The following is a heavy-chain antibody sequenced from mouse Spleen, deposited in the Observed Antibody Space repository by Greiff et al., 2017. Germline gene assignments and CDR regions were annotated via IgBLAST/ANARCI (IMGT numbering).Heavy chain of an antibody. CDR2: ISYDGSN. J-gene: IGHJ3*01. D-gene: IGHD1-1*01. CDR1: GYSITSGYY. Sequence: EVKLQESGPGLVKPSQSLSLTCSVTGYSITSGYYWNWIRQFPGNKLEWMGYISYDGSNNYNPSLKNRISITRDTSKNQFFLKLNSVTTEDTATYYCAREGYYDGSYFWFAYWGQGTLVTVSA. CDR3: AREGYYDGSYFWFAY. V-gene: IGHV3-6*01.